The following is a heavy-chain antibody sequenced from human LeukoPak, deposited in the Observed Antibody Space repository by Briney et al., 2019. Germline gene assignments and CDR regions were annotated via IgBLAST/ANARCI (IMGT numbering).Heavy chain of an antibody. Sequence: GGSLRLSCAASGFTFSSYWMSWVRQAPGKGLEWVANIKQDGSEKYYVDSVKGRFTISRDNAKNSLYLQMNSLRAEDTAVYYCAKVLGYCTNGVCYGNAFDIWGQGTMVTVSS. CDR1: GFTFSSYW. D-gene: IGHD2-8*01. V-gene: IGHV3-7*03. J-gene: IGHJ3*02. CDR3: AKVLGYCTNGVCYGNAFDI. CDR2: IKQDGSEK.